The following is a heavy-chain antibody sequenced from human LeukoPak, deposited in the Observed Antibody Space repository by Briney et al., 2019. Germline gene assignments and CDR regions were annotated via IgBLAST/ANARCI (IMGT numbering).Heavy chain of an antibody. CDR1: GFTFSSYS. V-gene: IGHV3-21*01. CDR3: ARVFPSYYYGSGSYYNDY. D-gene: IGHD3-10*01. CDR2: ISSSSSYI. J-gene: IGHJ4*02. Sequence: PGGSLRLSCAASGFTFSSYSMNWVRQAPGKGLEWVSSISSSSSYIYYADSVKGRFTISRDNAKNSLYLQMNSLRAEDTAVYYCARVFPSYYYGSGSYYNDYWGQGTQVTVSS.